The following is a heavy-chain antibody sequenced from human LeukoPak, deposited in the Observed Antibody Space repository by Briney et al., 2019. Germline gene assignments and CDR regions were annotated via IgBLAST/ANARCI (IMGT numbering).Heavy chain of an antibody. Sequence: GGSLRLSCAASGFTFSDYYMSWIRQAPGKGLEWVSYISSSGSTIYYADSVKGRFTISRDNAKNSLYLQMNSLRAGDTAVYYCARVKGLAADSNYNYWGQGTLVTVSS. CDR1: GFTFSDYY. CDR2: ISSSGSTI. V-gene: IGHV3-11*04. CDR3: ARVKGLAADSNYNY. J-gene: IGHJ4*02. D-gene: IGHD4-11*01.